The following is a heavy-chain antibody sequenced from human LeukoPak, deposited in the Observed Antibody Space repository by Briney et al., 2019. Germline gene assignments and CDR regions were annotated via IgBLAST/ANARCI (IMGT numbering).Heavy chain of an antibody. CDR2: IRYDGSHK. J-gene: IGHJ4*02. V-gene: IGHV3-30*02. CDR1: GFTFSSYG. CDR3: AKDRYDSSGYYWAQDY. Sequence: GGSLRLSCAASGFTFSSYGMHWVRQAPGKGLEWVTFIRYDGSHKYYADPVKGRFTISRDNSKNTLYLQMNSLRAEDTALYYCAKDRYDSSGYYWAQDYWGQGTLVTVSS. D-gene: IGHD3-22*01.